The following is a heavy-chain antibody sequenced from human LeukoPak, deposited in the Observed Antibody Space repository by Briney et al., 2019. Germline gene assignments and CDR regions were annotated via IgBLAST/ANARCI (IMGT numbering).Heavy chain of an antibody. CDR3: ARGVRYDILTGYYNDVYFDY. D-gene: IGHD3-9*01. CDR1: GCTFSSYA. V-gene: IGHV1-69*06. CDR2: INPVGGTA. Sequence: GASVRVSCTASGCTFSSYAISWVRQAPGQGLEWMAGINPVGGTANYAQKFRGRFTITADKSTSTAYMELSSLRSEDTAVYYCARGVRYDILTGYYNDVYFDYWGQGTLVTVSS. J-gene: IGHJ4*02.